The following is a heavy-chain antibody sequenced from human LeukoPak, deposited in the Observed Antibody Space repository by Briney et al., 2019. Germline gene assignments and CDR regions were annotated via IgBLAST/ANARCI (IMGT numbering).Heavy chain of an antibody. J-gene: IGHJ4*02. D-gene: IGHD1-26*01. Sequence: GGSLRLSCAASGFTLRSFAMSWVHQAPGKGLEWVSGIGGSGAATYYADSVKGRFTISRDNCKNTLYLQMNSLRNEDTAVYYCAKDGSSGSSPEYCDYWGQGTLVTVSS. V-gene: IGHV3-23*01. CDR2: IGGSGAAT. CDR1: GFTLRSFA. CDR3: AKDGSSGSSPEYCDY.